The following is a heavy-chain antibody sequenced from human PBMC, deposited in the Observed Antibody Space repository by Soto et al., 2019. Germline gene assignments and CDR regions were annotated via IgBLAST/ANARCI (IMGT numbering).Heavy chain of an antibody. CDR2: VFFNVMT. Sequence: QLHLQLSGPGLVKSSGPMSLTCSVSVGSMRSINYYWGWIRQPPGMGLAWIGIVFFNVMTFYKPSLECRVSMFIDTSKSKISLRLNAVTAADTVVYYSVRQVGDYNFVQWGQGTLVTVSS. D-gene: IGHD4-17*01. J-gene: IGHJ4*02. V-gene: IGHV4-39*01. CDR3: VRQVGDYNFVQ. CDR1: VGSMRSINYY.